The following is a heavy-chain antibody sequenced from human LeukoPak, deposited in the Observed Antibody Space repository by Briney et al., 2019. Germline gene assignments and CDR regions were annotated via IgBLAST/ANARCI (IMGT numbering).Heavy chain of an antibody. CDR1: GFTFSSYS. J-gene: IGHJ4*02. Sequence: GGSLRLSCAASGFTFSSYSMTWVRQAPGKGLEWVSSISSSSSYIYYADSVKGRFTISRGNAKNSLYLQMNSLRAEDTAVYYCAREEKITIFGVATPNSIDYWGQGTLVTVSS. CDR3: AREEKITIFGVATPNSIDY. CDR2: ISSSSSYI. D-gene: IGHD3-3*01. V-gene: IGHV3-21*01.